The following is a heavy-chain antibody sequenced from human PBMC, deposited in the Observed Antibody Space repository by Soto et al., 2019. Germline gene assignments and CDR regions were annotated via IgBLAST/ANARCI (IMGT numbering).Heavy chain of an antibody. CDR3: ASFSGLAGTHY. CDR2: IWYDGSET. Sequence: QVQLVESGGGVVQPGKSLRLSCAASGFSFSESGMQWVRQAPGKGLEWVAAIWYDGSETYYGDSVKGRFNISRDNSKNTLCLQMSGLRAEDTAVYYCASFSGLAGTHYWGQGTLVTVSS. CDR1: GFSFSESG. D-gene: IGHD6-19*01. J-gene: IGHJ4*02. V-gene: IGHV3-33*01.